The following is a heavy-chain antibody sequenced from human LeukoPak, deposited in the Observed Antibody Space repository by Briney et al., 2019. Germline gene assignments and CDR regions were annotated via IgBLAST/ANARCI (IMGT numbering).Heavy chain of an antibody. CDR2: INSDGSST. D-gene: IGHD3-9*01. V-gene: IGHV3-74*01. CDR1: GFTFSSYW. J-gene: IGHJ5*02. CDR3: ARGYGILTGYRFDP. Sequence: GGSLRLSCAASGFTFSSYWMHWVRQAPGKGLVWVPRINSDGSSTSYADSVKGRFTISRDNAKNALYLQMNSLRAEDTAVYCCARGYGILTGYRFDPWGQGTLVTVSS.